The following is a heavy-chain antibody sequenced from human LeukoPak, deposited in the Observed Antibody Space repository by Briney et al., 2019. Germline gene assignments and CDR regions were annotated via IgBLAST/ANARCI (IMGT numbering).Heavy chain of an antibody. CDR3: ARTNYASGGYYIDN. CDR2: INPNSGGT. Sequence: ASVKVSCKASGYTFTGYYMHWVRQAPGQGLEWMGWINPNSGGTNYAQTFQGRVTMTRDTSISTAYMELSRLRSDDTAVYYCARTNYASGGYYIDNWGQGTLVTVSS. J-gene: IGHJ4*02. CDR1: GYTFTGYY. D-gene: IGHD3-22*01. V-gene: IGHV1-2*02.